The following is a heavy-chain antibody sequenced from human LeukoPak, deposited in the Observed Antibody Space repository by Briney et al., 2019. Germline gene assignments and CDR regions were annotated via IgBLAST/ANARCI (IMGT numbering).Heavy chain of an antibody. CDR3: AKETGERWYFDY. V-gene: IGHV3-23*01. Sequence: PGGSLRLSCATSQFNFNKFGMTWVRQAPGKGLEWVSSISGNGASTQYADSVQGRFAISRDNSKNTLYLQMNSLRAEDTAVYYCAKETGERWYFDYWGQGTLVTVSS. D-gene: IGHD4-23*01. CDR2: ISGNGAST. CDR1: QFNFNKFG. J-gene: IGHJ4*02.